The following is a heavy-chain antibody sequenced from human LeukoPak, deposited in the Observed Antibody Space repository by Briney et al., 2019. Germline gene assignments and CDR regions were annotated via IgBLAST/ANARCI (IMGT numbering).Heavy chain of an antibody. CDR2: IAAADSGT. D-gene: IGHD1-1*01. V-gene: IGHV3-23*01. J-gene: IGHJ4*02. CDR1: GFTFSNYV. Sequence: GGSLRLSCGASGFTFSNYVMSWVRQAPGQGLEWVSTIAAADSGTYYAASVKGRFTTSRDNSKHTLHLQMNGLRAEDTAVYYCATRGTTATKYFEDWGQGTLVTVSS. CDR3: ATRGTTATKYFED.